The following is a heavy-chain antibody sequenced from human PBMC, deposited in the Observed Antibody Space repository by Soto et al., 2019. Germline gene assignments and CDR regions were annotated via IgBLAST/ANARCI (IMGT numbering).Heavy chain of an antibody. V-gene: IGHV3-30*18. Sequence: QVQLVESGGGVIQPGTSLSLSCGSSGFTFRSFGMYWVRQAPGKGREGVAVVSYDGNHKYYADSVKGRFTVSRDNAKNMLYLQMNSLRGEDTAVYYCAKDVGQQLVLNYGMDVWGQGTTVTVSS. CDR1: GFTFRSFG. D-gene: IGHD6-13*01. CDR3: AKDVGQQLVLNYGMDV. CDR2: VSYDGNHK. J-gene: IGHJ6*02.